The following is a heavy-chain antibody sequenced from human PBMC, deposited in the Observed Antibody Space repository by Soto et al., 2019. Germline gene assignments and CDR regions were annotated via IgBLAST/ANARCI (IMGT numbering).Heavy chain of an antibody. CDR1: GFTFSSYA. CDR3: ASITMVRGVID. Sequence: GGSLRLSCAASGFTFSSYAMSWVRQAPGKGLEWVSAISGSGGSTYYADSVKGRFTISRDNSKNTLYLQMNSLRAEDTAVYYCASITMVRGVIDWGQGTLVTVSS. CDR2: ISGSGGST. J-gene: IGHJ4*02. V-gene: IGHV3-23*01. D-gene: IGHD3-10*01.